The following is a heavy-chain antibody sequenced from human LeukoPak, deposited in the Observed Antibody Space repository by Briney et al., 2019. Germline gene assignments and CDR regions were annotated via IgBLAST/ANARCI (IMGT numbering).Heavy chain of an antibody. CDR1: AFTFSSYG. CDR2: IRFDESDK. V-gene: IGHV3-30*02. J-gene: IGHJ4*02. CDR3: AKDFRWSQDY. D-gene: IGHD4-23*01. Sequence: GGSLRLSCAASAFTFSSYGMHWVRQAPGKGLEWVAHIRFDESDKYYADSVKGRFTISRDTSRNTVYLQMNSLRGEDTAVYYCAKDFRWSQDYWGQGTLVTVSS.